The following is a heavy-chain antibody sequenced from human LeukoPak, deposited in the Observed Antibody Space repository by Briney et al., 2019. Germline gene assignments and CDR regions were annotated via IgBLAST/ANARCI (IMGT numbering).Heavy chain of an antibody. Sequence: GGSLRLSCTASGFTFGDYAMSGFRQAPGKGLEWVGFIRSKAYGGTTEYAASVKGRFTISRDDSKSIAYLQMNSLKTEDTAVYYCTRDGPQHYHDYGDYGLGFEFKRADYYMDVWGKGTTVTVSS. CDR2: IRSKAYGGTT. V-gene: IGHV3-49*03. D-gene: IGHD4-17*01. CDR1: GFTFGDYA. CDR3: TRDGPQHYHDYGDYGLGFEFKRADYYMDV. J-gene: IGHJ6*03.